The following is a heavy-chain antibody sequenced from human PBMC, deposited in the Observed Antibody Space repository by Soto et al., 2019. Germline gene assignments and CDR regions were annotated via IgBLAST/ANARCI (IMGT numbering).Heavy chain of an antibody. J-gene: IGHJ6*02. D-gene: IGHD2-2*01. V-gene: IGHV4-61*01. CDR1: GGSVSSGSYY. Sequence: PSETLSLTCTVSGGSVSSGSYYWSWIRQPPGKGLEWIGYIYYSGSTNYNPSLKSRVTISVDTSKNQFSLKLSSVTAADTAVYYCAREVVPAAMISYYYGMDVWGRGTTVTVSS. CDR2: IYYSGST. CDR3: AREVVPAAMISYYYGMDV.